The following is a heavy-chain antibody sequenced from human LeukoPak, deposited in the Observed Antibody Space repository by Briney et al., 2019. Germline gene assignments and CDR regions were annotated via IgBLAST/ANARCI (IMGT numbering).Heavy chain of an antibody. CDR1: GYTFTGYY. CDR3: AAGPLGVVVPAVFTR. Sequence: ASVKVSCKASGYTFTGYYMHWVRQAPGQGLEWMGWINPNSGGTNYAQKFQGRVTMTRDTSISTAYMELSSLRSEDTAVYYCAAGPLGVVVPAVFTRWGQGTLVTVSS. V-gene: IGHV1-2*02. J-gene: IGHJ4*02. CDR2: INPNSGGT. D-gene: IGHD2-2*01.